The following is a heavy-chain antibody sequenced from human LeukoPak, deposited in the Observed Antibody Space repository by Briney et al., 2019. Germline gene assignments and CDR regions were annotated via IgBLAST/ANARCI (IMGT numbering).Heavy chain of an antibody. CDR1: GYTFTGYY. Sequence: ASVKVSCKASGYTFTGYYMHWVRQAPGQGLEWMGWINPNSGGTNYAQKFQGRVTMTRDTSISTAYMELSRLRSDDTAVYYCARSHHPRHRYSYGYINWGQGTLVTVSS. D-gene: IGHD5-18*01. V-gene: IGHV1-2*02. J-gene: IGHJ4*02. CDR2: INPNSGGT. CDR3: ARSHHPRHRYSYGYIN.